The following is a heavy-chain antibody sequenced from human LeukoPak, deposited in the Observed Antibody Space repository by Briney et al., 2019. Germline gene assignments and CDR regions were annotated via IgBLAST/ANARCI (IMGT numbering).Heavy chain of an antibody. J-gene: IGHJ4*02. V-gene: IGHV3-7*01. D-gene: IGHD2-2*01. CDR3: ARSDQGPEE. CDR2: VNTDGSEK. CDR1: GVTFSNYW. Sequence: GGPLRLSCATTGVTFSNYWMNWVRQATGKGLEWVAIVNTDGSEKHYVDSVRGRFIVSRDNAKNSLYLQITSLRGDDTALYYCARSDQGPEEWGQGTQVTVSS.